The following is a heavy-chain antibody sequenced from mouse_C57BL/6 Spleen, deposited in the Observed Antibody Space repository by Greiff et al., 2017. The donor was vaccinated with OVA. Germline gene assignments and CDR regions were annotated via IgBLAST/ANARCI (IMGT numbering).Heavy chain of an antibody. J-gene: IGHJ4*01. D-gene: IGHD2-4*01. V-gene: IGHV2-5*01. Sequence: VKLVESGPGLVQPSQSLSITCTVSGFSLTSYGVHWVRQSPGKGLEWLGVIWRGGSTDYNAAFMSRLSITKDNSKSQVFFKMNSLQADDTAIYYCAKSLYDYDVYYYAMDYWGQGTSVTVSS. CDR3: AKSLYDYDVYYYAMDY. CDR2: IWRGGST. CDR1: GFSLTSYG.